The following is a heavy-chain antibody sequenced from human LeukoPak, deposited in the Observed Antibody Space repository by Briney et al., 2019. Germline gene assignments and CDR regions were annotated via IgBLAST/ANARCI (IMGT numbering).Heavy chain of an antibody. J-gene: IGHJ5*02. CDR1: GGSISSSNYY. CDR3: ARDQGTVAGIDP. D-gene: IGHD6-19*01. CDR2: IYYSGST. V-gene: IGHV4-39*07. Sequence: SETLSLTCTVSGGSISSSNYYWAWIRQPPGKGLEWIGSIYYSGSTYYNPSLKSRVTISIDTSKNQFSVKLTSVTAADTAVYYCARDQGTVAGIDPWGQGTLVTVSS.